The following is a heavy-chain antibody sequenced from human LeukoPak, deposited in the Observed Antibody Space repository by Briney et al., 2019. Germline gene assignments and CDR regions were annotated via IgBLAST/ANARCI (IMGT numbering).Heavy chain of an antibody. CDR1: GYSISSGYY. J-gene: IGHJ6*04. V-gene: IGHV4-38-2*02. CDR2: IYHSGST. CDR3: ARGWEGLDV. D-gene: IGHD1-26*01. Sequence: SETLSLTCTVSGYSISSGYYWGWIRQPPGKGLEWIGSIYHSGSTYYNPSLKSRVTISVDTSKNQFSLKLSSVTAADTAVYYCARGWEGLDVWGKGTTVTVSS.